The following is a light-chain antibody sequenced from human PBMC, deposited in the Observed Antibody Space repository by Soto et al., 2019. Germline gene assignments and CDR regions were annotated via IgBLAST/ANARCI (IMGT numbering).Light chain of an antibody. CDR3: QQANSFPLT. CDR2: AAS. CDR1: QGISTD. J-gene: IGKJ4*01. V-gene: IGKV1-9*01. Sequence: EIQVTQSPSFMSASAGARVTITCRASQGISTDLAWYQQKPGKAPNLLIYAASTLESGVPSRFGGSGSGTEFTLTISSLQAEDFATYYCQQANSFPLTFGGGTKVDIK.